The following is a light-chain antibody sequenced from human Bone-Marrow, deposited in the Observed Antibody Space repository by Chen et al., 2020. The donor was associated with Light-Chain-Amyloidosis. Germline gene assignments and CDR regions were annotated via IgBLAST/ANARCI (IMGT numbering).Light chain of an antibody. J-gene: IGLJ3*02. Sequence: QSLLTQPPSVSAAPGQRVTLSCSGSSSDIGNNYVSWYQKLPGTAPKLLSYENNKRPAGMPNRVSGSKSGTSASLGITGRQTGNEADYFCGTWDSSLHVWVLGGGTKVTAL. CDR2: ENN. CDR3: GTWDSSLHVWV. CDR1: SSDIGNNY. V-gene: IGLV1-51*02.